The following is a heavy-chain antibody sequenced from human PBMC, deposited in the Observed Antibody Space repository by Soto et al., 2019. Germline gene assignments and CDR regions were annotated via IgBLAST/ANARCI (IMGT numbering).Heavy chain of an antibody. CDR2: ISSSSSYI. D-gene: IGHD3-10*01. Sequence: PGGSLRLSCAASGFTFSSYSMNWVRQAPGKGLEWVSSISSSSSYIYYADSVKGRFTISRDNSKNTLYLQMNSLRAEDTAVYYCAKSVVRGSPEYYFDYWGQGTLVTVSS. J-gene: IGHJ4*02. V-gene: IGHV3-21*04. CDR3: AKSVVRGSPEYYFDY. CDR1: GFTFSSYS.